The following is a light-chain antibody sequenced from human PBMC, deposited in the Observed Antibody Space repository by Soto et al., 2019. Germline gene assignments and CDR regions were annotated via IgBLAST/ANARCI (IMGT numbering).Light chain of an antibody. CDR3: QSYGTGLSVLYV. V-gene: IGLV1-40*01. J-gene: IGLJ1*01. CDR1: SSNIGAGYD. Sequence: QSVLTQPPSVSGVPVQRGSISCTGSSSNIGAGYDVHWYQQLPGTAPKLLIYGNNNRPSGVPDRFSGSKSGTSASLAVTGLQAEDEADYYCQSYGTGLSVLYVFGTGTKVTVL. CDR2: GNN.